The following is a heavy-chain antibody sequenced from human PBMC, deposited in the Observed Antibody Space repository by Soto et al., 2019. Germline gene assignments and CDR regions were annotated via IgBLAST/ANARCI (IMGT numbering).Heavy chain of an antibody. CDR3: ARDSGTIRYFYCLSNHDAFDS. D-gene: IGHD3-9*01. J-gene: IGHJ3*02. Sequence: SETLSLTCIVSGGSISSGGYYLSWIRQHPGKGLEWIGYIYYSGSTYYNPSLKSRVTISVDTSKNQFSLKLSSVTAADTAVYYCARDSGTIRYFYCLSNHDAFDSWGKGTLVTVSS. CDR2: IYYSGST. CDR1: GGSISSGGYY. V-gene: IGHV4-31*03.